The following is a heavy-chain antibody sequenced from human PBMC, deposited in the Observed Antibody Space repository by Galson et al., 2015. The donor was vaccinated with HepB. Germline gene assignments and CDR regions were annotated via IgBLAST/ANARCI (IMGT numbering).Heavy chain of an antibody. J-gene: IGHJ3*02. CDR2: IYWDDDN. CDR1: GLSLSTTGVA. D-gene: IGHD3-10*01. Sequence: PALVKPTQALTLTCTLSGLSLSTTGVAVGWIRQPPGKALEWLGIIYWDDDNRYSPSLRSRLTITKDSSKNQVVITVTNVDPADTGTYYCARRHYYTSGTWGGFDIWGQGTMVTVSS. CDR3: ARRHYYTSGTWGGFDI. V-gene: IGHV2-5*02.